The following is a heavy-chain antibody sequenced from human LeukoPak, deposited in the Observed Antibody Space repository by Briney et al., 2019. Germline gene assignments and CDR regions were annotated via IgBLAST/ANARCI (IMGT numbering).Heavy chain of an antibody. V-gene: IGHV3-7*03. CDR2: IRQDGGDK. Sequence: GGSLRLSCATSGFTFSNYWMCWARQAPGKGLEWVANIRQDGGDKYYADSVKGRFTISRDNAKNSLYLQMNSLRAEDTAVYSCARVIVTVPGQSDYFDYWGQGTLVTFSS. J-gene: IGHJ4*02. CDR1: GFTFSNYW. CDR3: ARVIVTVPGQSDYFDY. D-gene: IGHD2/OR15-2a*01.